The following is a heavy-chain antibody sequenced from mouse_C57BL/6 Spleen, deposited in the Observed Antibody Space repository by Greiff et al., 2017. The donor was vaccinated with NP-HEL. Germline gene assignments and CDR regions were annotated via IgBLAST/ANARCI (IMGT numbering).Heavy chain of an antibody. CDR3: AGKGKTGTFDY. J-gene: IGHJ2*01. CDR2: IFPGSGST. V-gene: IGHV1-75*01. Sequence: VQLQESGPELVKPGASVKISCKASGYTFTDYYINWVKQRPGQGLEWIGWIFPGSGSTYYNEKFKGKATLTVDKSSSTAYMLLSSLTSEDSAVYLCAGKGKTGTFDYWGKGTTLTVSS. CDR1: GYTFTDYY. D-gene: IGHD4-1*01.